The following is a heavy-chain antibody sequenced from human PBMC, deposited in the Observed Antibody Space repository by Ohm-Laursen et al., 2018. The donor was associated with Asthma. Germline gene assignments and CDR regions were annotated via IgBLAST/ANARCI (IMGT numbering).Heavy chain of an antibody. CDR2: IYYSGNT. J-gene: IGHJ6*02. Sequence: SETLSLTCTVSGGSISSYYWSWIRQPPGKGLEWIGYIYYSGNTNYNPSLNSRVTISVDTSKNHFSLKLSSVTAADTAVYYCARGTYYDFWSGYYSSSGGMDVWGQGTTVTVSS. V-gene: IGHV4-59*01. CDR1: GGSISSYY. CDR3: ARGTYYDFWSGYYSSSGGMDV. D-gene: IGHD3-3*01.